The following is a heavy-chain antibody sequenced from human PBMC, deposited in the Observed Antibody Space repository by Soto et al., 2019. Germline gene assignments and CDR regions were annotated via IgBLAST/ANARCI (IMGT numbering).Heavy chain of an antibody. V-gene: IGHV3-49*04. J-gene: IGHJ4*02. Sequence: PGGSLRLYCAASGFTFSGSAMHWVRQASGKGLEWVGRIRSKAYGGTTENAASVKGRFTISRDDSKSIAYLQMNSLKTEDTAVYYCTRDHRHLDYWGQGTLVTVSS. CDR3: TRDHRHLDY. CDR1: GFTFSGSA. CDR2: IRSKAYGGTT.